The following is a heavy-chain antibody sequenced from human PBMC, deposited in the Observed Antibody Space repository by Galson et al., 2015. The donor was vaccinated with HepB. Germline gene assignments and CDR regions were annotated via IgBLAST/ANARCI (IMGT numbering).Heavy chain of an antibody. J-gene: IGHJ4*02. CDR3: AADPNSYGYEFDY. CDR1: GFTFTSSA. CDR2: IVVGSGNT. V-gene: IGHV1-58*02. Sequence: SVKVSCKASGFTFTSSAMQWVRQARGQRLEWIGWIVVGSGNTNYAQKFQERVTITRDMSTSTAYMELSSLRSEDTAVYYCAADPNSYGYEFDYWGQGTLVTVSS. D-gene: IGHD5-18*01.